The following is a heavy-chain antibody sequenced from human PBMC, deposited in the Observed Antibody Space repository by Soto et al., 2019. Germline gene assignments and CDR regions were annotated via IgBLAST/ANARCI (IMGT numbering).Heavy chain of an antibody. D-gene: IGHD6-13*01. V-gene: IGHV1-69*13. J-gene: IGHJ4*02. CDR3: ARNAGIAAAGTDYFDY. Sequence: SVNVSCKASGGTFSSYAISWVRQAPGQGLEWMGGIIPIFGTANYAQKFQGRVTITADESTSTAYMELSSLRSEDTAVYYCARNAGIAAAGTDYFDYWGQGTLVTVSS. CDR2: IIPIFGTA. CDR1: GGTFSSYA.